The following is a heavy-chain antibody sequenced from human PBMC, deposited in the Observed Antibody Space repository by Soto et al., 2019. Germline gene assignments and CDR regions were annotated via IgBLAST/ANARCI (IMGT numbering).Heavy chain of an antibody. Sequence: QVQLVESGGGVVQPGRSLRLSCAASGFTFSSYGMHWVRRAPGKGLEWVAVIWYDGSNKYYEDSVKGRFTISRENSKNTLYLQMNNLRDEDTAVYYFARTSNPYYYYSMDVWGQGTTVTVSS. V-gene: IGHV3-33*01. D-gene: IGHD3-3*02. CDR2: IWYDGSNK. CDR1: GFTFSSYG. J-gene: IGHJ6*01. CDR3: ARTSNPYYYYSMDV.